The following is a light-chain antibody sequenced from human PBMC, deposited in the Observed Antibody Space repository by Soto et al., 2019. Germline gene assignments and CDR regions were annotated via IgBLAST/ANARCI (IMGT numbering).Light chain of an antibody. J-gene: IGLJ1*01. CDR1: TGAVTSGHY. V-gene: IGLV7-46*01. Sequence: QAVVTQEPSLTGSPGGTVTLTCGSSTGAVTSGHYPYWFQQKPGQAPRILIYDTSNKHSWTPARFSGSLLGCKAAMTLSGAQHEDEADYYCSLSCSGAYVFGTGTKLTVL. CDR3: SLSCSGAYV. CDR2: DTS.